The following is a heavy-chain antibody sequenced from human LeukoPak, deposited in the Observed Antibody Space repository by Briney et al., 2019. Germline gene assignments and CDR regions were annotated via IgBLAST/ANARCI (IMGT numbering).Heavy chain of an antibody. CDR2: ISSSSSYI. Sequence: GGSLRLSCAASGFTFSSYSMNWVRQAPGKGLEWVSSISSSSSYIYYADSVKGRFTISRDNAKNSLYLQMNNLRAEDTAVYYCATIAAAVGGFDYWGQGTLVTVSS. D-gene: IGHD6-13*01. CDR1: GFTFSSYS. CDR3: ATIAAAVGGFDY. J-gene: IGHJ4*02. V-gene: IGHV3-21*01.